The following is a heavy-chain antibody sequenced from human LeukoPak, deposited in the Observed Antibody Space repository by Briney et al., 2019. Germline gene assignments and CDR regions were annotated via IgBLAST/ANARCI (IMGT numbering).Heavy chain of an antibody. CDR3: ARDPDRSTYGMDV. CDR1: GFTFSDYG. CDR2: ISSSSSTI. D-gene: IGHD1-14*01. Sequence: GGSLRLSCAASGFTFSDYGMNWVRQAPGKGLEWVSYISSSSSTIYYADSVKGRFTISRDNAKNSLYLQMNSLRAEDTAVYYCARDPDRSTYGMDVWGQGTTVTVSS. V-gene: IGHV3-48*01. J-gene: IGHJ6*02.